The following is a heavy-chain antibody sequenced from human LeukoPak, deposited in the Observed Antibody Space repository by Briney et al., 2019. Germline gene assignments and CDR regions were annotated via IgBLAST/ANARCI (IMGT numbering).Heavy chain of an antibody. CDR2: IRSKPNNYAT. CDR1: GFTFSGSA. J-gene: IGHJ4*02. Sequence: GGSLRLSCAASGFTFSGSAMHWVRQASGKGLEWVGHIRSKPNNYATAYAASVKGRFTISRDDSKNTAYLQMNSLKIEDTAVYYCARAQGWELAGDYFDYWGQGTLVTVSS. V-gene: IGHV3-73*01. CDR3: ARAQGWELAGDYFDY. D-gene: IGHD1-26*01.